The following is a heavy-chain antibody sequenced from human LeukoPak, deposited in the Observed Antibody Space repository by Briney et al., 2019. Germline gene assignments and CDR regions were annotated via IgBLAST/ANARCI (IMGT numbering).Heavy chain of an antibody. CDR3: ARSGHCSGADCYAEGIDY. CDR1: GYTFTGNG. Sequence: ASVKVSCKASGYTFTGNGITWARQAPGQGHEWMGWISGYNGNTVYAQMFQDRVTMTTDPSTTTAYMEVTNLRSDDTAMYFCARSGHCSGADCYAEGIDYWGQGTLVTVSS. V-gene: IGHV1-18*01. CDR2: ISGYNGNT. J-gene: IGHJ4*02. D-gene: IGHD2-2*01.